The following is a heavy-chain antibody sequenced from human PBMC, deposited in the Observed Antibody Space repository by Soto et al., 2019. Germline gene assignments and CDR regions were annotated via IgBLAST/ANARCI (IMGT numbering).Heavy chain of an antibody. D-gene: IGHD5-18*01. Sequence: GGSLRLSCAASGFTFSSYWMSWVRQAPGKGLEWVANIKQDVGEKYYVDSVKGRFTISRDNAKNSLYLQMNSLRGDDTAVYYCVRDYSLSYGYGPFDYWGQGTLVTVSS. CDR2: IKQDVGEK. CDR3: VRDYSLSYGYGPFDY. J-gene: IGHJ4*01. CDR1: GFTFSSYW. V-gene: IGHV3-7*03.